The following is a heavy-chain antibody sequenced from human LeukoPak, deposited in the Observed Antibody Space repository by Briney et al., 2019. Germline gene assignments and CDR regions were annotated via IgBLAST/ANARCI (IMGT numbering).Heavy chain of an antibody. J-gene: IGHJ5*02. CDR1: GGSISSSSYY. Sequence: SETLSLTCSVSGGSISSSSYYWGWIRQPPGTGLEWIGSMYYSGSTYYNPSLNSRVTISVDTSKNHFSLKLSSVTAADTAVYYCARLSGWYDGFDPWGQGTLVTVSS. CDR3: ARLSGWYDGFDP. V-gene: IGHV4-39*02. D-gene: IGHD6-13*01. CDR2: MYYSGST.